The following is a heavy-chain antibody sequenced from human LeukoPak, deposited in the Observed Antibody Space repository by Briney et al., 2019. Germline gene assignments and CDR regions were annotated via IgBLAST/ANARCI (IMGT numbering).Heavy chain of an antibody. D-gene: IGHD6-6*01. CDR2: LYSGVST. V-gene: IGHV3-53*01. Sequence: GGSLRLSCAASGFTVSGNFMTWVRQAPGKGLEWVSVLYSGVSTYYADSVKGRFTISRDNSKNTLYLQMNSLRAEDTAVYYCAKDYQYSNFDYWGQGTLVTVSS. CDR1: GFTVSGNF. CDR3: AKDYQYSNFDY. J-gene: IGHJ4*02.